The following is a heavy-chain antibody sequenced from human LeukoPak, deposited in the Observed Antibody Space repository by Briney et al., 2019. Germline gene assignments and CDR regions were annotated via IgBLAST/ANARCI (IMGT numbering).Heavy chain of an antibody. D-gene: IGHD3-3*01. Sequence: EPSETLSLTCTVSGGPISSSSYYWGWIRQPPGKGLEWIGSIYYSGSTYYNPSLKSRVTISVDTSKNQFSLKLSSVTAADTAVYYCARLFWSGYRMDNWFDPWGQGTLVTVSS. J-gene: IGHJ5*02. V-gene: IGHV4-39*01. CDR1: GGPISSSSYY. CDR3: ARLFWSGYRMDNWFDP. CDR2: IYYSGST.